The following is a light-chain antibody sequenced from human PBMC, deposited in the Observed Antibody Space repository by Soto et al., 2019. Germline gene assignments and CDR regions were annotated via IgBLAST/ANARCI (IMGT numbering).Light chain of an antibody. Sequence: DXXXTQSXTSLXASVGDRVTITCRASQGIRNYVAWYQQIPGKAPKLLIYAASTLQSGVPSRFSGSGSGTDFTLTINGLQPEDVATYSCQKYSSVPVFGPGTKVEIK. CDR3: QKYSSVPV. CDR2: AAS. CDR1: QGIRNY. V-gene: IGKV1-27*01. J-gene: IGKJ3*01.